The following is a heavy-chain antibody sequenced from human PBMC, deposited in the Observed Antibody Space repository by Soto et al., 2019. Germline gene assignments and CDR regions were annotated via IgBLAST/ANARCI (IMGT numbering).Heavy chain of an antibody. CDR1: GYTFTGYY. V-gene: IGHV1-24*01. Sequence: ASVKVSCKASGYTFTGYYLHWVRQAPGKGLEWMGGFDPEDGETIYAQKFQGRVTMTEDTSTDTAYMELSSLRSEDTAVYYCATRTYYYDSTPGPAFDIWGQGTMVTVSS. J-gene: IGHJ3*02. D-gene: IGHD3-22*01. CDR3: ATRTYYYDSTPGPAFDI. CDR2: FDPEDGET.